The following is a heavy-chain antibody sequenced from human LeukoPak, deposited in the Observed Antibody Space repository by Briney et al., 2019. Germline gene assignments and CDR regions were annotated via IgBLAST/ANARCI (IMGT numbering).Heavy chain of an antibody. CDR2: IYSGGST. D-gene: IGHD3-22*01. CDR1: GFTVSSSY. J-gene: IGHJ3*02. V-gene: IGHV3-53*01. CDR3: ARSYYYDSSGDAFDI. Sequence: GGSLRLSCAASGFTVSSSYMSWVRQAPGKGLEWVSVIYSGGSTYYADSVKGRFTISRDNSKNTLYLQMNSLRAEDTAVYYCARSYYYDSSGDAFDIWGQGTMVTVSS.